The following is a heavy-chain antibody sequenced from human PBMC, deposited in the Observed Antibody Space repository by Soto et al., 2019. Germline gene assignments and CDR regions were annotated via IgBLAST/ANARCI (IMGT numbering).Heavy chain of an antibody. V-gene: IGHV3-23*01. CDR1: GFTFSSYA. CDR3: AKDPVEMITFGGVIVSPFDY. CDR2: ISGSGGST. D-gene: IGHD3-16*02. Sequence: GGSLRLSCAASGFTFSSYAMSWVRQAPGKGLEWVSAISGSGGSTYYADSVKGRFTISRDNSKNTLYLQMNSLRAEDTAVYYCAKDPVEMITFGGVIVSPFDYWGQGTLVTVSS. J-gene: IGHJ4*02.